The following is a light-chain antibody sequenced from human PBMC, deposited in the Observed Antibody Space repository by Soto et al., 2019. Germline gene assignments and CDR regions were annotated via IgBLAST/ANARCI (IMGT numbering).Light chain of an antibody. CDR2: KAS. Sequence: DIQITQSPSTLSASVGDRVTITCRASQTISSWLAWYQQRPGKAPNLLIYKASTLQSGVPSRFSGSGSGTEFSLTISSLQPDDFATYYCQQYNTYPLTFGGGTTVEIK. CDR1: QTISSW. CDR3: QQYNTYPLT. J-gene: IGKJ4*01. V-gene: IGKV1-5*03.